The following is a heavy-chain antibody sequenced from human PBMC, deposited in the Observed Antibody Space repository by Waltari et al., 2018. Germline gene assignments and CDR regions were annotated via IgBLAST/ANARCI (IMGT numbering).Heavy chain of an antibody. Sequence: QVQLVESGGGVVQPGGSLRLSCAASGFPFSSYGIPWVRQAPGKGLEWVAFIRYDGSNRYYADSVKGRFTISRDNSKNTLYLQMNSLRAEDTAVFYCASSRVPYDFWSGYPLWWGQGTLVTVSS. CDR2: IRYDGSNR. V-gene: IGHV3-30*02. J-gene: IGHJ4*02. D-gene: IGHD3-3*01. CDR1: GFPFSSYG. CDR3: ASSRVPYDFWSGYPLW.